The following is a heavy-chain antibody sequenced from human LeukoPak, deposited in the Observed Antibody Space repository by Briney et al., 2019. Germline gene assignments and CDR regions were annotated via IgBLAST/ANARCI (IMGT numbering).Heavy chain of an antibody. D-gene: IGHD2-2*01. V-gene: IGHV3-23*01. CDR2: ISGSDGST. CDR3: AKVEASGGANCYALDY. CDR1: GFTFSSYA. J-gene: IGHJ4*02. Sequence: AGGSLRLSCAASGFTFSSYAMTWVRQAPAKGLEWVSAISGSDGSTYYADSVKGRFTISRDDSQNTLYLQMNSLSAEDTAVYYCAKVEASGGANCYALDYWGQGTLVTVSS.